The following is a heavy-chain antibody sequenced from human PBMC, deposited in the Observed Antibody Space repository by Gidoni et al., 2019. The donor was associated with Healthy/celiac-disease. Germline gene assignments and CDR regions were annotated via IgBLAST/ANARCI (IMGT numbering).Heavy chain of an antibody. J-gene: IGHJ4*02. CDR1: GGTFSSYA. Sequence: QVQLVQSGAEVKKPGSSVKVSCKASGGTFSSYASSWVRQAPGQGLEWMGGIIPIFGTANYAQKFQGRVTITADKSTSTAYMELSSLRSEDTAVYYCASSLTYYYDSSGYYFDYWGQGTLVTVSS. CDR2: IIPIFGTA. CDR3: ASSLTYYYDSSGYYFDY. V-gene: IGHV1-69*06. D-gene: IGHD3-22*01.